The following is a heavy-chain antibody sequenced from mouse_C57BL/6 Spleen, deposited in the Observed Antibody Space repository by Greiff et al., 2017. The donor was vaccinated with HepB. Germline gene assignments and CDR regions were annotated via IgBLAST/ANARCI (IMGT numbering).Heavy chain of an antibody. J-gene: IGHJ2*01. V-gene: IGHV1-64*01. CDR3: ARGGTVVAYFDY. CDR1: GYIFTSYW. D-gene: IGHD1-1*01. Sequence: QVHVKQPGAELVKPGASVKLSCKASGYIFTSYWMHWVKQRPGQGLEWIGMIHPNSGSTNYNEKFKSKATLTVDKSSSTAYMQLSSLTSEDSAVYYCARGGTVVAYFDYWGQGTTLTVSS. CDR2: IHPNSGST.